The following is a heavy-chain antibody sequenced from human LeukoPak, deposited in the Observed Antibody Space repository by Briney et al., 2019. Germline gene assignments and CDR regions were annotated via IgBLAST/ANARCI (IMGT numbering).Heavy chain of an antibody. D-gene: IGHD2-2*01. V-gene: IGHV4-39*01. J-gene: IGHJ6*02. CDR3: ASDHHRYPSSTLARYYYYGMDV. Sequence: TSETLSLTCTVSGGSISSSSYYWGWIRQPPGKGLEWIGSIYYSGSTYYNPSLKSRVTISVDTSKNQFSLKLSSVTAADTAVYYCASDHHRYPSSTLARYYYYGMDVWGQGTTVTVSS. CDR1: GGSISSSSYY. CDR2: IYYSGST.